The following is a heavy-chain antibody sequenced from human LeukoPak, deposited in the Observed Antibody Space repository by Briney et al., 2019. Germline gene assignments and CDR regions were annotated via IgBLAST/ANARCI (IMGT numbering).Heavy chain of an antibody. CDR1: GGSFSGYY. Sequence: PSETLSLTCAVYGGSFSGYYWSWIRQPPGKGLEWIGEINHSGSTNYNPSLKSRVTISVDTSKNQFSLKLSSVTAADTAVYYCAGFEGSGGSIDYWGQGTLVTVSS. V-gene: IGHV4-34*01. CDR3: AGFEGSGGSIDY. CDR2: INHSGST. D-gene: IGHD2-15*01. J-gene: IGHJ4*02.